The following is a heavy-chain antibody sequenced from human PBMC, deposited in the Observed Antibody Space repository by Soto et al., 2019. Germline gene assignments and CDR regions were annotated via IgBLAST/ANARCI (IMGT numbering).Heavy chain of an antibody. CDR3: ARVVQYGDYLFDY. D-gene: IGHD4-17*01. CDR2: ISYDGSNK. CDR1: GFTFSSYA. V-gene: IGHV3-30-3*01. Sequence: QVQLVESGGGVVQPGRSLRLSCAASGFTFSSYAMHWVRQAPGKGLEWVAVISYDGSNKYYADSVKGRFTISRDNSKNTLYLQMNSLRAEDKAVYYCARVVQYGDYLFDYWGQGTLVTVSS. J-gene: IGHJ4*02.